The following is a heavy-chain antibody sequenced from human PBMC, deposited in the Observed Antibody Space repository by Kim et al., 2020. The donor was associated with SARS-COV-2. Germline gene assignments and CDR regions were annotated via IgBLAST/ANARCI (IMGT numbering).Heavy chain of an antibody. D-gene: IGHD5-12*01. V-gene: IGHV5-51*01. CDR1: GYSFTSYW. Sequence: GESLKISCKGSGYSFTSYWIGWVRQMPGKGLEWMGIIYPGDSDTTYSPSFQGQVTISADKSIRTAYLQWSSLKASDTAMYYCARRSYDATYYFDFWGQGTLVTVSS. CDR2: IYPGDSDT. J-gene: IGHJ4*02. CDR3: ARRSYDATYYFDF.